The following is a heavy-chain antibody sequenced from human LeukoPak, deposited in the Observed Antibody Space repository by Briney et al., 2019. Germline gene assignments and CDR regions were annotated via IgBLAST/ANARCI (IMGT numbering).Heavy chain of an antibody. CDR1: GFTFSSYA. CDR2: ISGSGGNS. D-gene: IGHD6-19*01. CDR3: ASLSSGWLSIDY. V-gene: IGHV3-23*01. J-gene: IGHJ4*02. Sequence: GGSLRLSCAASGFTFSSYAMSWVRQAPGKGLEWVSAISGSGGNSYYADSVKGRFTISRDNSKNTLYLQMNSLRAEDTAVYYCASLSSGWLSIDYWGQGTLVTVSS.